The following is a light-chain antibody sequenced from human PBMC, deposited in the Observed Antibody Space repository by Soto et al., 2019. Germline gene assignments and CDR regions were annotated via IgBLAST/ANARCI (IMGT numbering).Light chain of an antibody. V-gene: IGLV4-69*01. CDR2: VSSDGRH. CDR3: QTWGTGIVV. Sequence: QSVLTQSPSASASPGASVKLTCTLSSGHSTYAIAWHQQQPEKGPRYLMKVSSDGRHSKGDGTPDRFSGSSSGAERYLTISSLQYEDEADYYCQTWGTGIVVFGGGTKLTVL. CDR1: SGHSTYA. J-gene: IGLJ2*01.